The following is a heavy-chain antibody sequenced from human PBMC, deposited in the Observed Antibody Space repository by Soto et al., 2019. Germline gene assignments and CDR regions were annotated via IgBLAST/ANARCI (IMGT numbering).Heavy chain of an antibody. V-gene: IGHV3-11*01. CDR3: ARVSWREKYGMDV. Sequence: KPGGSLRLSCAASGFTFSDSYMSWIRQAPGKGLEWISYITFSGNTVYYADSLKGRFTISRDSAKNSLYLQMNRLRAEDTAVYYCARVSWREKYGMDVWGQGTTVTVSS. J-gene: IGHJ6*02. CDR1: GFTFSDSY. CDR2: ITFSGNTV.